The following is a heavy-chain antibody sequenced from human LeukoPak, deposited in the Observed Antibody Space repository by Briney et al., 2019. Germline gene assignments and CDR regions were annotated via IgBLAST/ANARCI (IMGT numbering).Heavy chain of an antibody. CDR1: GYSISSGYY. J-gene: IGHJ4*02. V-gene: IGHV4-38-2*02. D-gene: IGHD3-3*01. CDR3: ARLLPDFWSAWGDY. Sequence: PSETLSLTCTVSGYSISSGYYWGWIRQPPGEGLEWIGEINHSGSTNYNPSLKSRVTISVDTSKNQFSLKLSSVTAADTAVYYCARLLPDFWSAWGDYWGQGTLVTVSS. CDR2: INHSGST.